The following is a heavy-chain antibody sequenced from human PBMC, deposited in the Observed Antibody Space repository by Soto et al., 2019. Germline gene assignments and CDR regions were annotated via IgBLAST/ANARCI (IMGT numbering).Heavy chain of an antibody. CDR1: GITISNYP. V-gene: IGHV3-23*04. CDR3: VKDDGGYPSTAPH. Sequence: VQLVESGGGVVQPGGSLRLSCAASGITISNYPMSWVRQAPGKGLDWVSGISGSGDTTYYADSAKGRFTISKDISKNSLFLQLDSLRVEDSALYFCVKDDGGYPSTAPHWGQGTLVTVSP. J-gene: IGHJ4*02. D-gene: IGHD4-17*01. CDR2: ISGSGDTT.